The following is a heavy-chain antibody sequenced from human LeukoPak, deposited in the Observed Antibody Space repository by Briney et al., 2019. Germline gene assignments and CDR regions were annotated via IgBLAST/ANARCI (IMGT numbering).Heavy chain of an antibody. V-gene: IGHV4-39*07. CDR3: ARDNYMDV. J-gene: IGHJ6*03. CDR1: GGSISSGRYY. CDR2: IYYSGST. Sequence: PETLSLTCTVSGGSISSGRYYWNWIRQPAVKGLEWIGSIYYSGSTYYNPSLKSRVTISVDTSKNQFSLKLSSVTAADTAVYYCARDNYMDVWGKGTTVTVSS.